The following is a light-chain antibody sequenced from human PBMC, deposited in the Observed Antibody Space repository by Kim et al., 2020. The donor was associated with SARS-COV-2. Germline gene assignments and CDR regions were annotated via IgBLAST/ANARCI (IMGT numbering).Light chain of an antibody. Sequence: IRMTQSPSSFSASTGDRVTITCRASQGISSYLAWYQQKPGKAPKLLIYAASTLQSGVPSRFSGSGSGTDFTLTISCLQSEDFATYYCQQYYSYPPWTFGQGTKVDIK. CDR2: AAS. V-gene: IGKV1-8*01. CDR1: QGISSY. J-gene: IGKJ1*01. CDR3: QQYYSYPPWT.